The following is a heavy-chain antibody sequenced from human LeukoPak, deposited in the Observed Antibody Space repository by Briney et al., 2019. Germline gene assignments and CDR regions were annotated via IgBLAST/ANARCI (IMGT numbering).Heavy chain of an antibody. Sequence: SETLSLTCTVSGGSISSYYWSWIRQPPGKGLEWIGEINHSGSTNYNPSLKSRVTISVDTSKNQFSLKLSSVTAADTAVYYCARHLPVLRYFDWLGPLDYWGQGTLVTVSS. V-gene: IGHV4-34*01. D-gene: IGHD3-9*01. CDR2: INHSGST. CDR1: GGSISSYY. J-gene: IGHJ4*02. CDR3: ARHLPVLRYFDWLGPLDY.